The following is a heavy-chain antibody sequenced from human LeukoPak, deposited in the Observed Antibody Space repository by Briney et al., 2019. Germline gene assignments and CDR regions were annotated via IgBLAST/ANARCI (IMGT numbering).Heavy chain of an antibody. CDR1: GFTFSTYN. Sequence: GGSLRLSCAASGFTFSTYNMNWVRRTPGKGLEWVSSITTSSSYMFYADSVRGRFTISRDNAENSLYLQMNSLRDEDTAVYYCARDPYSGGYGAYYYYYMDVWGKGTTVTVTS. CDR3: ARDPYSGGYGAYYYYYMDV. J-gene: IGHJ6*03. CDR2: ITTSSSYM. D-gene: IGHD6-19*01. V-gene: IGHV3-21*01.